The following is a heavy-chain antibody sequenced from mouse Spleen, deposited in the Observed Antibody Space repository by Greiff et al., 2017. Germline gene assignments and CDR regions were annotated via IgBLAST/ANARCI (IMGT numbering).Heavy chain of an antibody. D-gene: IGHD1-2*01. V-gene: IGHV1-64*01. CDR2: IHPNSGST. Sequence: QVQLQQPGAELVKPGASVKLSCKASGYTFTSYWMHWVKQRPGQGLEWIGMIHPNSGSTNYNEKFKSKATLTVDKSSSTAYMQLSSLTSEDSAVYYCAREGYYGHYYAMDYWGQGTSVTVSS. CDR1: GYTFTSYW. J-gene: IGHJ4*01. CDR3: AREGYYGHYYAMDY.